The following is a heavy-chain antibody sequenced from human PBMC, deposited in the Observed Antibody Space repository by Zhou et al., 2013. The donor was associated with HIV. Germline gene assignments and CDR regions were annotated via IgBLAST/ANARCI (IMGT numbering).Heavy chain of an antibody. Sequence: QVQLQESGPGLVKPSETLSLNCRVSGDSIKTFFWNWIRQPAGKGLEWIGRVYMDGNTNYNPSLKSRVSMSIDTSKNQFSLNLTSVTAADTAVYYCARVNSPYFFDYWGQGTLVTVSS. CDR2: VYMDGNT. CDR3: ARVNSPYFFDY. V-gene: IGHV4-4*07. CDR1: GDSIKTFF. J-gene: IGHJ4*02.